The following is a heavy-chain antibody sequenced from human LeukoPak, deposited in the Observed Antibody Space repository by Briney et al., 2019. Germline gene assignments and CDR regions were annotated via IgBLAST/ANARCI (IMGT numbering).Heavy chain of an antibody. Sequence: SETLSLTCTVSGYSISSGYYGAWIRQPPGKGLEWIGSIFHTATTYYNPSLRGRVTISVDTSKNQFSLKLSSVTAADTAVYYCARLPSNMDVWGKGTTVTISS. CDR2: IFHTATT. J-gene: IGHJ6*03. V-gene: IGHV4-38-2*02. CDR3: ARLPSNMDV. CDR1: GYSISSGYY.